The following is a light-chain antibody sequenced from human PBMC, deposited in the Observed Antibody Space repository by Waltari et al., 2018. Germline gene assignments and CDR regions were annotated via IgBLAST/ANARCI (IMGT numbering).Light chain of an antibody. Sequence: EVVLTQSPGTLSLSPGDRDTITCRASQRVGRYIVWYQQRPGQAPRLLIDAASSRAPGIPDRCSGIEFGTDFSLTISRLWPGDFAVYYCQNHERLPATFGQGTKVEIK. CDR3: QNHERLPAT. CDR2: AAS. CDR1: QRVGRY. J-gene: IGKJ1*01. V-gene: IGKV3-20*01.